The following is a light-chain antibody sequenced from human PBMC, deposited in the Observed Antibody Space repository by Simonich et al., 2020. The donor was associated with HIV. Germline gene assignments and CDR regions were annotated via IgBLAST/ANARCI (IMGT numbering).Light chain of an antibody. CDR1: QSVSSNY. J-gene: IGKJ4*01. Sequence: EIVLTQSPGTLSLSPGERATLSCRASQSVSSNYLAWYQQKSGQAPRLLIDGASSRATGITDRFSGSGSGTDFTLTISRLEPEDFAVYYCQQRSNWPLTFGGGTKVEIK. CDR2: GAS. CDR3: QQRSNWPLT. V-gene: IGKV3D-20*02.